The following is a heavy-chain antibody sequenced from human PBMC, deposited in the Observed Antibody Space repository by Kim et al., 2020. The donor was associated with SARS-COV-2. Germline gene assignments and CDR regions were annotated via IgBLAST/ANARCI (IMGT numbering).Heavy chain of an antibody. J-gene: IGHJ4*02. V-gene: IGHV3-15*01. D-gene: IGHD3-10*01. Sequence: GGSLRLSCEASGITFNNAWMTWVRQAPGKGLEWVGHITSKAEDTTTDHSAPVKGRFSISRDDSKQTVYLEMNSLKMEDTAIYYCTTPPGCYYRAPFDFWCQGPLVPVPS. CDR1: GITFNNAW. CDR3: TTPPGCYYRAPFDF. CDR2: ITSKAEDTTT.